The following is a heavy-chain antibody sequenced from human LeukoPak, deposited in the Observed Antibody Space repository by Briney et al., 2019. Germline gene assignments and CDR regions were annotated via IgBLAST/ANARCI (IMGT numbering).Heavy chain of an antibody. CDR2: IYYSGST. CDR3: AREDCSSTGCYDRGPLYGMDV. CDR1: GGSISSGGYY. J-gene: IGHJ6*02. V-gene: IGHV4-31*03. Sequence: SETLSLTCTVSGGSISSGGYYWSWIRQHPGKGLEWIGYIYYSGSTYYNPSLKSRVTISVDTSKNQFSLKLSSVTAADTAVYYCAREDCSSTGCYDRGPLYGMDVWGQGTTVTVSS. D-gene: IGHD2-2*01.